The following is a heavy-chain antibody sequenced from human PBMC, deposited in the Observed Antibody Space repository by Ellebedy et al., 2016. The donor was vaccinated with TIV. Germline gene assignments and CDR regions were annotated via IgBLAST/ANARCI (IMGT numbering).Heavy chain of an antibody. D-gene: IGHD6-19*01. CDR1: GGSFSGYY. V-gene: IGHV4-34*01. CDR2: INHSGST. Sequence: MPSETLSLTCAVYGGSFSGYYWSWIRQPPGKGLEWIGEINHSGSTNYNPSLKSRVTISVDTSKNQFPLKLSSVTAADTAVYYCARSHTKAVAGPTQSIGYWGQGTLVTVSS. CDR3: ARSHTKAVAGPTQSIGY. J-gene: IGHJ4*02.